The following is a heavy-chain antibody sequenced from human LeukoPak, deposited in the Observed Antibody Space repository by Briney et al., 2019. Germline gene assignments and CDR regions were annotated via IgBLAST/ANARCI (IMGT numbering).Heavy chain of an antibody. CDR1: GGSISSYY. V-gene: IGHV4-39*07. J-gene: IGHJ4*02. CDR3: ARDLRRGRYFDY. CDR2: IYYSGST. Sequence: PSETLSLTCTVSGGSISSYYWSWIRQPPGKGLEWIGSIYYSGSTYYNPSLKSRVTISVDTSKNQFSLKLSSVTAADTAVYYCARDLRRGRYFDYWGQGTLVTVSS. D-gene: IGHD3-10*01.